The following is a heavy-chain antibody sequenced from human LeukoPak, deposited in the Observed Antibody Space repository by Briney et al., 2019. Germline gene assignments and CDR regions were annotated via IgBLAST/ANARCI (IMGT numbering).Heavy chain of an antibody. CDR3: ARGRGSYYYCFDY. J-gene: IGHJ4*02. V-gene: IGHV4-38-2*02. Sequence: SETLSLTCTVSGYSISNGYYWGWIRQPPGKGLEWIRSVYHSGSTYHNPSLKSRVTISVDTSKNQFSLKLTSVTAADTAVYYCARGRGSYYYCFDYWGQGTLVTVSS. D-gene: IGHD1-26*01. CDR1: GYSISNGYY. CDR2: VYHSGST.